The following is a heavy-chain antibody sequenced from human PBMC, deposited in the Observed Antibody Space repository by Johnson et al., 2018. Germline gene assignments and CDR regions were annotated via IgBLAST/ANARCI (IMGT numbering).Heavy chain of an antibody. CDR3: AACAAARPRGSCFFYYFMDV. Sequence: VQLVQSGGGLVQPGGSLSLSCAASEFTFGHFWMAWVRQAPGKGLEWVASIKQDGSEKYYVESVKGRFTIPRDNAQNSLYLQMTSLRAEDTAVPYRAACAAARPRGSCFFYYFMDVWGKGTTVTVSS. CDR2: IKQDGSEK. V-gene: IGHV3-7*01. D-gene: IGHD6-25*01. CDR1: EFTFGHFW. J-gene: IGHJ6*03.